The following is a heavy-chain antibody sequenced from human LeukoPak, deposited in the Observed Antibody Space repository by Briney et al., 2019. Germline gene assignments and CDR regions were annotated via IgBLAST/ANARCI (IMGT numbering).Heavy chain of an antibody. CDR1: GDTFNSYG. CDR2: IIPMFGSA. Sequence: ASVKVSCKASGDTFNSYGISWVRQAPGQGLEWMGGIIPMFGSANYAQKLQGRVTITTDHSTSTAYMELSSLSSEDTAVYYCARVGRSRGSLPNFYYYMDVWGKGTTVTVSS. J-gene: IGHJ6*03. CDR3: ARVGRSRGSLPNFYYYMDV. V-gene: IGHV1-69*05. D-gene: IGHD2-15*01.